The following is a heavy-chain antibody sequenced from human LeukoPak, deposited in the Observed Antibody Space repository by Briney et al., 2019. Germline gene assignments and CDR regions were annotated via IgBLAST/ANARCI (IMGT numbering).Heavy chain of an antibody. CDR1: GGSISDYY. V-gene: IGHV4-59*01. Sequence: SETLSLTCTVSGGSISDYYWSWIRQPPGRGLEWVGYIRASGTTNYKSSLKSRVSISLDTSKNLFSLRLTSVTAADTAVYYCAGGDIDWLRSPGTLYYIDQWGPGTLVIVSS. CDR3: AGGDIDWLRSPGTLYYIDQ. J-gene: IGHJ4*02. CDR2: IRASGTT. D-gene: IGHD3-9*01.